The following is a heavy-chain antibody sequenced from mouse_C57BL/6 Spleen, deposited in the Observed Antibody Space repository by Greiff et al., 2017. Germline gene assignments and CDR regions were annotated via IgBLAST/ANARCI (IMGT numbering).Heavy chain of an antibody. CDR2: IDPNSGGT. D-gene: IGHD3-2*02. V-gene: IGHV1-72*01. Sequence: LQQPGAELVKPGASVKLSCKASGYTFTSYWMHWVKQRPGRGLEWIGRIDPNSGGTKYNEKFKGKATLTVDKPSSTAYMQLSSLTSEDSAVYYCASLDSSGYAWFAYWGQGTLVTVSA. CDR3: ASLDSSGYAWFAY. CDR1: GYTFTSYW. J-gene: IGHJ3*01.